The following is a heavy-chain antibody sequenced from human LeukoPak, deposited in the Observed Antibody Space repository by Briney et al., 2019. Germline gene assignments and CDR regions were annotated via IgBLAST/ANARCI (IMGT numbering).Heavy chain of an antibody. CDR3: AREAIGNYGSGSSRDYFDY. J-gene: IGHJ4*02. CDR1: GFTFSSYA. Sequence: PGGSLRLSCAASGFTFSSYAMHWVRQAPGKGLEWVAVISYDGSNKYYADSVKGRFTISRDNSKNTLYLQMNSLRAEDTAVYYCAREAIGNYGSGSSRDYFDYWGQGTLVTVSS. CDR2: ISYDGSNK. V-gene: IGHV3-30*04. D-gene: IGHD3-10*01.